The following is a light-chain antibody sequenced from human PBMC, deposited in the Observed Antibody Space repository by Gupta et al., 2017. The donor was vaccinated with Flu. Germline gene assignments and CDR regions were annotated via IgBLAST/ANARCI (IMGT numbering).Light chain of an antibody. CDR2: KAS. Sequence: VGDRVTITCRASQRVSSRLAWYQQKPGKAPKMLIYKASSLESGVPPRFSGSGSGTEFTLTISSLQPDDFATYYCQQYDTYWTFGQGTKVEIK. CDR1: QRVSSR. V-gene: IGKV1-5*03. J-gene: IGKJ1*01. CDR3: QQYDTYWT.